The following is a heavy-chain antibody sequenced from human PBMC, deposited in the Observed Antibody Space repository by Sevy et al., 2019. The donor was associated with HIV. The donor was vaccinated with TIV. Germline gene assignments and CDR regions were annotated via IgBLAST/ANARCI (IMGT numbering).Heavy chain of an antibody. Sequence: GGSLRLSCAASGFTLSSYGMHWVRQAPGKGLEWVAVIRYDGSNKYYADSVKGRFTISRDNSKNTLYLQMSSLRAEDTAVYYCARDRLGITISAEWGGGMDVWGQGTTVTVSS. D-gene: IGHD3-3*01. V-gene: IGHV3-33*01. CDR3: ARDRLGITISAEWGGGMDV. CDR1: GFTLSSYG. J-gene: IGHJ6*02. CDR2: IRYDGSNK.